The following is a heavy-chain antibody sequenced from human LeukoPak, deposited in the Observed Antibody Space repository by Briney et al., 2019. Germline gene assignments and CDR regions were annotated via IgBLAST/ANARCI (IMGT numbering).Heavy chain of an antibody. J-gene: IGHJ4*02. V-gene: IGHV3-48*03. D-gene: IGHD4-17*01. Sequence: GGSLRLSCAASGFTFNNYEMNWVRQAPGKGLEWVSYISSSAFTIQYADSVKGRFTISRDNSKNTLYLQMSSLRVEDTAVYYCAKGGFGDLVDYWGQGTLVTVSS. CDR3: AKGGFGDLVDY. CDR2: ISSSAFTI. CDR1: GFTFNNYE.